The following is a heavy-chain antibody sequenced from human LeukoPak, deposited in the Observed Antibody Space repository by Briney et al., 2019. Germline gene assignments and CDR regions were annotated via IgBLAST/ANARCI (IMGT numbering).Heavy chain of an antibody. V-gene: IGHV4-30-4*07. Sequence: PSETLSLTCAVSGGSISSGGYSWSWIRQPPGKGLEWIGYIYYSGSTYYNPSLKSRVTISVDTSKNQFSLKLSSVTAADTAVYYCARGGSGRNSPYYYYYMDVWGKGTTVTVSS. CDR1: GGSISSGGYS. CDR3: ARGGSGRNSPYYYYYMDV. CDR2: IYYSGST. J-gene: IGHJ6*03. D-gene: IGHD3-10*01.